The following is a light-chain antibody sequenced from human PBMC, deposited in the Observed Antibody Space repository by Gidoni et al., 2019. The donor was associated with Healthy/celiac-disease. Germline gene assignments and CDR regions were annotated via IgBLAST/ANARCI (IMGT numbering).Light chain of an antibody. J-gene: IGLJ2*01. Sequence: QSALTQQRSVSGSPGQSVTISCTGTSSDVGGSNYVSWYQQHPGKAPKLMIYDVSKRPSGVPDRFSGSKSGNTAALTISGLQAEDEADYYCCSYAGSYTVFGGGTKLTVL. CDR1: SSDVGGSNY. CDR3: CSYAGSYTV. V-gene: IGLV2-11*01. CDR2: DVS.